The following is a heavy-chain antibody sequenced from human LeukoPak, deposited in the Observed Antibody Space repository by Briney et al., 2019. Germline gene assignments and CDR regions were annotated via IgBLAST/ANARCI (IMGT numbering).Heavy chain of an antibody. Sequence: GGSLRLSCAASGFTFSTYAMSWVRQAPGKGLEWVSGISGLSGSTYYADSVKGRFTISRDNSKNTLYLQMNSLRAEDTAVYYCARDGGLYGDYSDYWGQGTLVTVSS. D-gene: IGHD4-17*01. V-gene: IGHV3-23*01. CDR2: ISGLSGST. CDR1: GFTFSTYA. CDR3: ARDGGLYGDYSDY. J-gene: IGHJ4*02.